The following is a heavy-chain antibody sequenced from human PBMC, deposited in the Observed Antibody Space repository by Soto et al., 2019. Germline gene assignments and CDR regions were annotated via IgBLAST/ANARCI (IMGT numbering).Heavy chain of an antibody. Sequence: EVQLLESGGGLVQPGGSLRLSCAASGFTFSSYAMSWVRQAPGKGLEWVSAISGSGGSTYYADPVKGRFTISRDNSKNTLYLEMDSLRAEDTAVYYCAKDGRRFLEWLLSGAVDYWGQGTLVTVSS. CDR2: ISGSGGST. V-gene: IGHV3-23*01. J-gene: IGHJ4*02. CDR3: AKDGRRFLEWLLSGAVDY. CDR1: GFTFSSYA. D-gene: IGHD3-3*01.